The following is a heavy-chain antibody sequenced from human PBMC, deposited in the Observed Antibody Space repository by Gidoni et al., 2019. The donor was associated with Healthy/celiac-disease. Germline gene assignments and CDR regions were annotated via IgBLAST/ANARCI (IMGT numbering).Heavy chain of an antibody. Sequence: QVQLVQSGAEVKKPGSSVKVSCKASGGTFSSYAISWVRQAPGQGLEWMGGIIPIFGTANYAQKFQGRVTITADESTSTAYMELSSLRSEDTAVYYCARDRALGYSYGSNRVYYGMDVWGQGTTVTVSS. CDR2: IIPIFGTA. J-gene: IGHJ6*02. V-gene: IGHV1-69*01. CDR1: GGTFSSYA. D-gene: IGHD5-18*01. CDR3: ARDRALGYSYGSNRVYYGMDV.